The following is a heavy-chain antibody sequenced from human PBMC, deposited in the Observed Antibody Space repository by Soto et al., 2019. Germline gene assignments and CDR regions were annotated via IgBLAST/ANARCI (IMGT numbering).Heavy chain of an antibody. D-gene: IGHD1-26*01. V-gene: IGHV4-59*08. CDR3: ATRYGGNLDY. J-gene: IGHJ4*02. Sequence: PSETLSLTCAASGVSISRYYLSWIRQPPGKGLEWIGYIYYSGSTNYNPSLKSRVTISVDTSKNQFSLKLSSVTAADTAVYYCATRYGGNLDYWGQGTLVTLSS. CDR1: GVSISRYY. CDR2: IYYSGST.